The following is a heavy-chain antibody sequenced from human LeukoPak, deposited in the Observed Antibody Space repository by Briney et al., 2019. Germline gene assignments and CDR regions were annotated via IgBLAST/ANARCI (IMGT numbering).Heavy chain of an antibody. CDR1: GFTFSSYS. Sequence: GGSLRLPRAASGFTFSSYSMNWVRQAPGKGLEWVSSISSSSSYIYYADSVKGRFTISRDNAKNSLYLQMNSLRAEDTAVYYCAREWDSFQPDFGESNYYYGMDVWGQGTTVTVSS. CDR2: ISSSSSYI. D-gene: IGHD3-10*01. J-gene: IGHJ6*02. V-gene: IGHV3-21*01. CDR3: AREWDSFQPDFGESNYYYGMDV.